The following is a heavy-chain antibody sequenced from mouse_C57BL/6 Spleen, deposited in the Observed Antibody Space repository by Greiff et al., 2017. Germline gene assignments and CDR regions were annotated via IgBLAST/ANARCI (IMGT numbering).Heavy chain of an antibody. J-gene: IGHJ4*01. CDR2: IYPRSGNT. CDR3: ARWEYDYDKGGYYYAMDY. Sequence: VQLQQSGAELARPGASVKLSCKASGYTFTSYGISWVKQRTGQGLEWIGEIYPRSGNTYYNEKFKGKATLTADKSSSQAYMELRSLTSEDSAVYFCARWEYDYDKGGYYYAMDYWGQGTSVTVSS. D-gene: IGHD2-4*01. CDR1: GYTFTSYG. V-gene: IGHV1-81*01.